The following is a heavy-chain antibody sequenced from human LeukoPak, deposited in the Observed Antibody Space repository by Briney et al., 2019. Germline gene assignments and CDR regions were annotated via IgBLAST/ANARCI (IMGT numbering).Heavy chain of an antibody. J-gene: IGHJ4*02. CDR3: AKKSSGWYGDDY. CDR2: ISGSGGIT. D-gene: IGHD6-19*01. Sequence: GESLRLSCAASGFTFSSYAMSWVRQAPGQGLDWVSVISGSGGITYYADSVKGRFTISRDNSKNTLYLQMNSLRAEDTAVYYCAKKSSGWYGDDYWGQGTLVTVSS. CDR1: GFTFSSYA. V-gene: IGHV3-23*01.